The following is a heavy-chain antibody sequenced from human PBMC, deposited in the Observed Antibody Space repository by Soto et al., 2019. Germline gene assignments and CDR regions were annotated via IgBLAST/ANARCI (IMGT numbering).Heavy chain of an antibody. J-gene: IGHJ4*02. CDR2: INAGNGNT. CDR1: GYTFTSYA. CDR3: AIGLRLYYFDY. Sequence: QVQLVQSGAEVKKPGASVKVSCKASGYTFTSYAMHWVRQAPGQRLEWMGWINAGNGNTKYSQKFQGRVTITRDTPAITAYMELSSLRSEDTPVYYCAIGLRLYYFDYWGQGTLVTFSS. V-gene: IGHV1-3*01.